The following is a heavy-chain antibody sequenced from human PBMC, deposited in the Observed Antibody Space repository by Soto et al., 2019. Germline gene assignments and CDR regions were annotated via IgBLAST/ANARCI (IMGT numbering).Heavy chain of an antibody. CDR1: GGSISSYY. CDR2: IYYSGST. V-gene: IGHV4-59*08. CDR3: ARRRASGIDY. Sequence: PSETLSLTCTVSGGSISSYYWSWVRQPPGKGLEWIGYIYYSGSTNYNPSLKSRVTISVDTSNNQFSLKLSSVTAADTAVYYCARRRASGIDYWGQGALVTVSS. J-gene: IGHJ4*02. D-gene: IGHD3-10*01.